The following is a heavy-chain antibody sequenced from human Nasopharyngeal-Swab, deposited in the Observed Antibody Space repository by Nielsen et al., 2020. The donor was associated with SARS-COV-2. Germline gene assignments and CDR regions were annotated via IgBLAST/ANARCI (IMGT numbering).Heavy chain of an antibody. V-gene: IGHV1-69*06. Sequence: SVKVSFKPSVGTFNSYAFSWVRQAPGQGLEWMGRIIHVFGTTNYAQDFQGRVTITADKSTATAYMQLSSLRSEDTAVYYCARESGSSQYSAYYMDVWGKGTAVTVSS. CDR1: VGTFNSYA. J-gene: IGHJ6*03. CDR3: ARESGSSQYSAYYMDV. CDR2: IIHVFGTT. D-gene: IGHD2-15*01.